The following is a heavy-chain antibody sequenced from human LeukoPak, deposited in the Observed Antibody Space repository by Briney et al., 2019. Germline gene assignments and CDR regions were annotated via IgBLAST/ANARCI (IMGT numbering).Heavy chain of an antibody. D-gene: IGHD6-19*01. V-gene: IGHV3-23*01. J-gene: IGHJ4*02. CDR2: SNAGGST. Sequence: GGSLRLSCAASGFTFSSYAMSWVRQAPGKGLEWVSTSNAGGSTYYADSVKGRFTISRDNSKNTQYLQMNSLRAEDTAVYYCAKRYAGAGTSYYFDYWGQGTLVTVSS. CDR1: GFTFSSYA. CDR3: AKRYAGAGTSYYFDY.